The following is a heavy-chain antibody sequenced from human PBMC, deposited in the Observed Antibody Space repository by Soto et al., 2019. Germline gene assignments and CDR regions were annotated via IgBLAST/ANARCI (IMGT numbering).Heavy chain of an antibody. V-gene: IGHV3-23*01. J-gene: IGHJ4*02. CDR1: GFTFSSYA. CDR3: AKDFELGSYSGYGVFDY. Sequence: GGSLRLSCAASGFTFSSYAMSWVRQAPGKGLEWVSAISGSGGSTYYADSVKGRFTISRDNSKNTLYLKMNSLRAEDTAVYYCAKDFELGSYSGYGVFDYWGQGTLVTVSS. D-gene: IGHD5-12*01. CDR2: ISGSGGST.